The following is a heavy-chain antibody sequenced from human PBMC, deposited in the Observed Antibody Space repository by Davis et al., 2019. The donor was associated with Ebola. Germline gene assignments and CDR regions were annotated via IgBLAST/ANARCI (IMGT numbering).Heavy chain of an antibody. J-gene: IGHJ6*02. CDR3: ARVAGIVVVPAAMYYYYGMDV. D-gene: IGHD2-2*01. Sequence: SQTLSLTCAVYGGSFSGYYWSWIRQPPGKGLEWIGEINHSGSTNYNPSLKSRVTISVDTSKNQFSLKLSSVTAADTAVYYCARVAGIVVVPAAMYYYYGMDVWGQGTTVTVSS. CDR1: GGSFSGYY. V-gene: IGHV4-34*01. CDR2: INHSGST.